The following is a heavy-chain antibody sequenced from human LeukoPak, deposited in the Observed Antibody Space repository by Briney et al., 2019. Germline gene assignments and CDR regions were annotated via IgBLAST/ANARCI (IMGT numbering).Heavy chain of an antibody. Sequence: PSETLSLTCTVSGGSINSYYWSWIRQPAGKGLEWIGRISTSGNTNYNPSLKSRVTISVDTSENQFSLKLNSVTAADTAVYYCARDRTTISIWGQGTMVTVSS. CDR1: GGSINSYY. CDR3: ARDRTTISI. V-gene: IGHV4-4*07. D-gene: IGHD3-3*01. CDR2: ISTSGNT. J-gene: IGHJ3*02.